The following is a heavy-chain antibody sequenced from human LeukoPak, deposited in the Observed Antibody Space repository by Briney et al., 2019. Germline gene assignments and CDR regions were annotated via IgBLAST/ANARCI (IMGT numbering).Heavy chain of an antibody. CDR2: IIGSAANT. CDR3: ARGGDPVKYYAEYFQY. CDR1: GLTVSSYA. V-gene: IGHV3-23*01. Sequence: GESLRLSCGASGLTVSSYAMSWVRQAPGKGLEWVSTIIGSAANTYYADSVKGRFTISRDNAKNTLYLQMSSLRAEDTAVYYCARGGDPVKYYAEYFQYWGEGTLVTVSS. J-gene: IGHJ1*01. D-gene: IGHD2-21*02.